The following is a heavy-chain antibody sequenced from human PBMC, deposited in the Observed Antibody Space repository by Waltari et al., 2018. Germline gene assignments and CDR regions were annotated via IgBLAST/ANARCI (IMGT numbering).Heavy chain of an antibody. V-gene: IGHV1-18*01. CDR3: ARGLYAFWSGTTDY. J-gene: IGHJ4*02. Sequence: QVQLVQSGAEVKKPGASVKVSCKASGYTFTSYVTSWFRRAPGQGLEWMGWISAYNGNTNYAQKLQGRVTMTTDTSTSTAYMELRSLRSDDTAVYYCARGLYAFWSGTTDYWGQGTLVTVSS. D-gene: IGHD3-3*01. CDR2: ISAYNGNT. CDR1: GYTFTSYV.